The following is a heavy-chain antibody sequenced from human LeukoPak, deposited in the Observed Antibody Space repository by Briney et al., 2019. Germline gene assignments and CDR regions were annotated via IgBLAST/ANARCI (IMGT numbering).Heavy chain of an antibody. CDR3: AKCRRSGAVAGSFDY. J-gene: IGHJ4*02. D-gene: IGHD6-19*01. CDR1: GFTFSSYA. Sequence: GGSLRLSCAASGFTFSSYAMNWVRQAPGKGLEWVAVISYDGSNKYYADSVKGRFTISRDNSKNTLYLQMNSLRAEDTAVYYCAKCRRSGAVAGSFDYWGQGTLVTVSS. CDR2: ISYDGSNK. V-gene: IGHV3-30*18.